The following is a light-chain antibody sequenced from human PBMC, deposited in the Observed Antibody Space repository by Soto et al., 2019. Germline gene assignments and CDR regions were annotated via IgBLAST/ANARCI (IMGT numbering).Light chain of an antibody. CDR3: QQYSTYPLT. V-gene: IGKV1-5*01. CDR1: QSITSF. J-gene: IGKJ4*01. CDR2: DAS. Sequence: GDRVTITCRASQSITSFLAWYQQKQGKAPQILIYDASKLEPGVPSRLSGGGSGTEFTLTISSLQPDDFATYYCQQYSTYPLTFGGGTRVEIK.